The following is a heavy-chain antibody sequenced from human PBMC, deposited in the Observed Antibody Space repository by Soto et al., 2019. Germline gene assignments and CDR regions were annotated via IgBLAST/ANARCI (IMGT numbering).Heavy chain of an antibody. J-gene: IGHJ6*02. V-gene: IGHV1-8*01. D-gene: IGHD4-17*01. CDR2: MNPNSGNT. CDR3: ARGRGRRSPTHYYGMDV. CDR1: GYTFTSYD. Sequence: QVQLVQSGAEVKKPGASVKVSCKASGYTFTSYDINWVRQATGQGLEWMGWMNPNSGNTGYAQKFQGRVTMTRNTSISTAYSELSSLRSEDTAVYYCARGRGRRSPTHYYGMDVWGQGTTVTVSS.